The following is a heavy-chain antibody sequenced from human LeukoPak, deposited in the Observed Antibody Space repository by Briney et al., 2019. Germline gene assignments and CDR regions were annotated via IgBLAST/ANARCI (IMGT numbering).Heavy chain of an antibody. CDR3: ARKISGYSYRGGAFDI. Sequence: GSLRLSCAASGFTFSSYEMNWVRQAPGKGLEWIGEINHSGSTNYNPSLKSRVTISVDTSKNQFSLKLSSVTAADTAVYYCARKISGYSYRGGAFDIWGQGTMVTVSS. V-gene: IGHV4-34*01. D-gene: IGHD5-18*01. CDR1: GFTFSSYE. CDR2: INHSGST. J-gene: IGHJ3*02.